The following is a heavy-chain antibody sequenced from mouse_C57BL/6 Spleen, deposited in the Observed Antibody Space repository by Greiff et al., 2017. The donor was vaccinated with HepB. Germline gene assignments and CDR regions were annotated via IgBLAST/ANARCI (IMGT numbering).Heavy chain of an antibody. Sequence: EVQLVESGGGLVKPGGSLKLSCAASGFTFSDYGMHWVRQAPGKGLVWVAYISSGSSTIYYADPVKGRFTISRDNAKNTLFLQMTSLRSEDTALYYCARSWDWYFDVWGTGTTVTGSS. CDR2: ISSGSSTI. V-gene: IGHV5-17*01. J-gene: IGHJ1*03. CDR1: GFTFSDYG. D-gene: IGHD4-1*01. CDR3: ARSWDWYFDV.